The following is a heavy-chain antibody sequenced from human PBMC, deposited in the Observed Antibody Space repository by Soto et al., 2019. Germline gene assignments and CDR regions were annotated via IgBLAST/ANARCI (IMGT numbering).Heavy chain of an antibody. CDR3: ARHGKFSSMTNYFEY. CDR2: IYPGDSDT. J-gene: IGHJ4*02. V-gene: IGHV5-51*07. D-gene: IGHD1-1*01. Sequence: XESLTISWKGSAYSFTTYWISWVHQMLVKSLECMGIIYPGDSDTRYSPSFQGQVTISVDKSISTAYLQWSSLRASDTAIYYCARHGKFSSMTNYFEYWDQGDLVAVSS. CDR1: AYSFTTYW.